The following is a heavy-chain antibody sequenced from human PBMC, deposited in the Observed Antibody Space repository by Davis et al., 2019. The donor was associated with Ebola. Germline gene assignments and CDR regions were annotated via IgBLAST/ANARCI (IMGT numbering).Heavy chain of an antibody. CDR2: ISSSSSYI. J-gene: IGHJ5*02. D-gene: IGHD3-3*01. Sequence: PGGSLRLSCAASGFTFSSYSMNWVRQAPGKGLEWVSSISSSSSYIYYADSVKGRFTISRDNAKNSLYLQMNSLRAEDTAVYYCARDPRGLRFLDTNWFDPWGQGTLVTVSS. CDR3: ARDPRGLRFLDTNWFDP. V-gene: IGHV3-21*01. CDR1: GFTFSSYS.